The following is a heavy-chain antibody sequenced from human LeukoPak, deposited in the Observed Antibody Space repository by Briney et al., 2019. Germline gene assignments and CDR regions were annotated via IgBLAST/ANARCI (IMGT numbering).Heavy chain of an antibody. J-gene: IGHJ4*02. CDR1: GFTFSSYS. CDR3: AKTNSYGFIDY. V-gene: IGHV3-21*01. D-gene: IGHD5-18*01. CDR2: ISSSSSYI. Sequence: GGSLRLSCAASGFTFSSYSMNWVRQAPGKGLEWVSSISSSSSYIYYADSVKGRFTISRDNAKNTLYLQMNSLRAEDTAVYYCAKTNSYGFIDYWGQGTLVTVSS.